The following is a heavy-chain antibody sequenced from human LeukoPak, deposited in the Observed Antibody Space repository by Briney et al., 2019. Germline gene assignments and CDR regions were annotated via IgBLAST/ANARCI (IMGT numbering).Heavy chain of an antibody. Sequence: SETLSLTCTVSGGSISSGSYYWSWIRQPAGKGLEWIGRIYTSGSTNYSPSLKSRVTISVDTSKNQFSLKLSSVTAADTAVYYCARGRIRSTGGFSWFDPWGQGTLVTVSS. J-gene: IGHJ5*02. CDR3: ARGRIRSTGGFSWFDP. CDR1: GGSISSGSYY. V-gene: IGHV4-61*02. D-gene: IGHD5/OR15-5a*01. CDR2: IYTSGST.